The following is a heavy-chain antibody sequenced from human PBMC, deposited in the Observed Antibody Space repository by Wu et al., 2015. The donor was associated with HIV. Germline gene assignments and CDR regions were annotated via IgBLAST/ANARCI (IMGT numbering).Heavy chain of an antibody. Sequence: QVQLVQSGAEVKKPGASVKVSCKASGYTFTGYYMHWVRQAPGQGLEWMGWINPNSGGTNYAQKFQGRVTMTRDTSISTAYMELSRLRSDDTAVYYCAGRAAAGNFDYYGMDVWGQGTTVTVSS. CDR3: AGRAAAGNFDYYGMDV. J-gene: IGHJ6*02. V-gene: IGHV1-2*02. D-gene: IGHD6-13*01. CDR2: INPNSGGT. CDR1: GYTFTGYY.